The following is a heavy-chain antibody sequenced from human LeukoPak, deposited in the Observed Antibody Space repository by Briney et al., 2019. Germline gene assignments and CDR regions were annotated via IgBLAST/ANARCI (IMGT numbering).Heavy chain of an antibody. V-gene: IGHV4-34*01. CDR2: INHSGST. CDR3: ARGGNIVVVVAATEPIDY. CDR1: GGSFSGYY. Sequence: PSETLSLTCAVYGGSFSGYYWSWIRQPPGKGLEWIGEINHSGSTNYNPSPKSRVTISVDTSKNQFSLKLSSVTAADTAVYYCARGGNIVVVVAATEPIDYWGQGTLVTVSS. J-gene: IGHJ4*02. D-gene: IGHD2-15*01.